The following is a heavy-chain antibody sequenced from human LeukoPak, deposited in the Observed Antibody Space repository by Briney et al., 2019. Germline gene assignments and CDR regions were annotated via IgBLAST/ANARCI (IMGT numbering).Heavy chain of an antibody. CDR2: ISDNGGST. J-gene: IGHJ4*02. V-gene: IGHV3-64*01. D-gene: IGHD1-26*01. CDR3: ARDGGGSPDY. CDR1: GFIFNNYA. Sequence: GGSLRLSCAASGFIFNNYAIHWVRQAPGKGLEYVSAISDNGGSTYYTNSVKGRFTISRDNSKNTLYLQMGSLRAEDMAAYYCARDGGGSPDYWGQGTLVTVSS.